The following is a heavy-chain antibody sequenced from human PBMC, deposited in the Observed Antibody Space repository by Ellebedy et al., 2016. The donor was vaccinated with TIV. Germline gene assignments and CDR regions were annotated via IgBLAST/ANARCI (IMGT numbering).Heavy chain of an antibody. Sequence: AASVKVSCKASGYSFTTFTIHWVRQAPGQRPEWMGWINPDNGDTKHSQKFQARVTIPMDTFASTAYMELSSLRSEDTAVYHCARARVGCSGDGCYSDFDFWGQGTLVTVSS. J-gene: IGHJ4*02. CDR3: ARARVGCSGDGCYSDFDF. CDR2: INPDNGDT. CDR1: GYSFTTFT. V-gene: IGHV1-3*01. D-gene: IGHD2-15*01.